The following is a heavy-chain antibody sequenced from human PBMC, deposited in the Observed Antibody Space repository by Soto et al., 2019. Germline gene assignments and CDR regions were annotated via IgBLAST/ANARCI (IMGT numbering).Heavy chain of an antibody. CDR3: ARVGAAAGTTYYFDY. D-gene: IGHD6-13*01. CDR2: IIPIFGTA. Sequence: GASVKVSCKASGGTFSSYAISWVRQAPGQGLEWMGGIIPIFGTANYAQKFQGRVTITADESTSTANMELSSLRSEDTAVYYCARVGAAAGTTYYFDYWGQGTLVTVSS. V-gene: IGHV1-69*13. CDR1: GGTFSSYA. J-gene: IGHJ4*02.